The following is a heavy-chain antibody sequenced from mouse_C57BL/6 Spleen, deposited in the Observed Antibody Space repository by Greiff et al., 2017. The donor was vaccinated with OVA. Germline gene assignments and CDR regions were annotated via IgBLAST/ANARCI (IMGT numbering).Heavy chain of an antibody. V-gene: IGHV6-3*01. CDR2: IRLKSDNYAT. J-gene: IGHJ3*01. CDR1: GFTFSNYW. D-gene: IGHD2-5*01. Sequence: EVKLMESGGGLVQPGGSMKLSCVASGFTFSNYWMNWVRQSPEKGLEWVAQIRLKSDNYATHYAESVKGRFTISRDDSKSSVYLQMNNLRAEDTGIYYCTGGSNYAWFAYWGQGTLVTVSA. CDR3: TGGSNYAWFAY.